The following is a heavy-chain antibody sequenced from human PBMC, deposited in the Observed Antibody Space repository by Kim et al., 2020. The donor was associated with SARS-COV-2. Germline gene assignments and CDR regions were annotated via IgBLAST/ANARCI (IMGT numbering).Heavy chain of an antibody. CDR1: GLTFNLYG. D-gene: IGHD7-27*01. J-gene: IGHJ6*03. Sequence: GGSLRLSCEVSGLTFNLYGMNWVRQAPGKGLEWISAISGSGGSTYYADSVKGRFTTSRDSSKTTLYLEMSRLRAEDTAIYYCAKTAKTGTTLHYMDVWGRGTTVIVSS. CDR2: ISGSGGST. V-gene: IGHV3-23*01. CDR3: AKTAKTGTTLHYMDV.